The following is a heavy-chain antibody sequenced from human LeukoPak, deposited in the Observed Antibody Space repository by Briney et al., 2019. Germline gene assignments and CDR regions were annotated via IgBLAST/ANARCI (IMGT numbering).Heavy chain of an antibody. Sequence: GGSLRLSCAASGFTFSSYGMHWVRQAPGKGLEWVAFIRYDGSNKYYADSVKGRFTISRDNSKNTLFLQMNSLRAEDTAVYYCATEQRYFDWLLQRYFDYWGQGTLVTVSS. CDR2: IRYDGSNK. V-gene: IGHV3-30*02. J-gene: IGHJ4*02. CDR1: GFTFSSYG. D-gene: IGHD3-9*01. CDR3: ATEQRYFDWLLQRYFDY.